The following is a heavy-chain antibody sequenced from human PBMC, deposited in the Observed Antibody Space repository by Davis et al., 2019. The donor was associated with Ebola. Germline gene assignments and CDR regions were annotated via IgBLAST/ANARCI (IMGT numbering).Heavy chain of an antibody. CDR3: AAGDYSDSSGLDY. Sequence: SVKVSCKASGGTFPSYAFSWVRQAPGQSLEWLGGIIPISPTPNYAQKFQGRVTIIADRSTSTAYMELTTLKYEDTAVYYCAAGDYSDSSGLDYWGQGTLVTVSS. CDR1: GGTFPSYA. J-gene: IGHJ4*02. V-gene: IGHV1-69*06. D-gene: IGHD3-22*01. CDR2: IIPISPTP.